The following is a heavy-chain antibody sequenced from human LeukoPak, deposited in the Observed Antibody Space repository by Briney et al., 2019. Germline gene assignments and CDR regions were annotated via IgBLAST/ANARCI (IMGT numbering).Heavy chain of an antibody. Sequence: GASVKVSCKASGGTFSSYAISWVRQAPGQGLEWMGGIIPIFGTANYAQKFQGRVTITADKSTSTAYMELSSLRSEDTAVYYCARADTYYYDSSGYYLDYWGQGTLVTVSS. CDR2: IIPIFGTA. CDR1: GGTFSSYA. J-gene: IGHJ4*02. V-gene: IGHV1-69*06. D-gene: IGHD3-22*01. CDR3: ARADTYYYDSSGYYLDY.